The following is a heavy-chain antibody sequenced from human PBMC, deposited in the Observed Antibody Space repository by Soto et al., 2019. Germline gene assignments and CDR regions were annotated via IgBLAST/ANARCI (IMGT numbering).Heavy chain of an antibody. D-gene: IGHD3-16*01. CDR2: INQSGST. CDR3: ARGTGGFPTAYYYYGMDV. V-gene: IGHV4-34*01. J-gene: IGHJ6*02. Sequence: SETLSLTCAVFSGSFSGYYWSWIRQPPGKGLEWIGEINQSGSTNYNPSLKSRVTISVDTSKNQFSLKLSSVTAADTAVYYCARGTGGFPTAYYYYGMDVWGQGTTVTVSS. CDR1: SGSFSGYY.